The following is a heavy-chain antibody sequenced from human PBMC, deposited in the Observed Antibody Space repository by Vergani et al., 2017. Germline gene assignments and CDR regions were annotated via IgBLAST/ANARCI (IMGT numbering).Heavy chain of an antibody. J-gene: IGHJ4*02. V-gene: IGHV1-69*02. CDR3: AKHFRVWGIDY. CDR1: GGTFSSYT. Sequence: QVQLVQSGAEVKKPGSSVKVSCKASGGTFSSYTVTWVRQAPGQGLEWMGRIIPILGIPNYAQKLQGRVTITADKSTNTAYMELSSLRTDDTATYYCAKHFRVWGIDYWGQGTQVIVSS. D-gene: IGHD3-16*01. CDR2: IIPILGIP.